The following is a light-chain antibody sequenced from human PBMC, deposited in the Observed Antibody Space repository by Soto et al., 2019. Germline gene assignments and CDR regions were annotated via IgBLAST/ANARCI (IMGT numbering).Light chain of an antibody. V-gene: IGLV2-11*01. J-gene: IGLJ1*01. CDR3: CSFAGIYPYV. CDR1: SSDVGGYHY. CDR2: DVT. Sequence: QSVLTQPRSVSGSLGRSVTISCTGSSSDVGGYHYVSWYQQYPGKAPKLMIYDVTKPPSGVPDRFSGSKSGNTASLTISGLQADDEADYYCCSFAGIYPYVFGTGTKVTVL.